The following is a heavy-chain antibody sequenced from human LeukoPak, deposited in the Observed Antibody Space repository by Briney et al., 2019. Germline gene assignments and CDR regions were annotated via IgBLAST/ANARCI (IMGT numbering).Heavy chain of an antibody. Sequence: GGSLRLSCAASGFTFSNAWMHWVRQAPGKGLVWVSRINTDGSDTIYADSVKGRFTISRDNAKNTLYLQMNSLRAEDTAVYYCARVSRDLDYWGQGTLVTVSS. J-gene: IGHJ4*02. V-gene: IGHV3-74*01. CDR1: GFTFSNAW. CDR2: INTDGSDT. CDR3: ARVSRDLDY. D-gene: IGHD2/OR15-2a*01.